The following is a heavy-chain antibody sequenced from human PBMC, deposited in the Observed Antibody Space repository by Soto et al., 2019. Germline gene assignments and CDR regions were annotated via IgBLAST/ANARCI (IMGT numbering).Heavy chain of an antibody. J-gene: IGHJ6*02. CDR3: ARGRRDSTDPHYYYCMDV. CDR1: GGSISSGGYY. Sequence: VQLQESGPGLVKPSQTLSLTCTVSGGSISSGGYYWSWIRQHPGKALERIGYIYYSGSTYYNPSLNSRVTNSVDTSKNQFSLKLSSVTAADTAVYYCARGRRDSTDPHYYYCMDVWGQGTTVTVAS. D-gene: IGHD2-15*01. CDR2: IYYSGST. V-gene: IGHV4-31*03.